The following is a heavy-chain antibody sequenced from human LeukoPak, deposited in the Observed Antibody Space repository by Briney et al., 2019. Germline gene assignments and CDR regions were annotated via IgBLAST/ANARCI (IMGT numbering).Heavy chain of an antibody. CDR2: VTPTSGNT. V-gene: IGHV1-8*03. J-gene: IGHJ4*02. D-gene: IGHD2-8*01. CDR3: ARGETQCMDY. Sequence: ASVKVSCKASGYTFTNYDINWVRQAPGQGLEWMGWVTPTSGNTGYAQEFQGRVTISRDTSIGTVYLELSSLRSEDTAVYYCARGETQCMDYWGQGTLVTVSS. CDR1: GYTFTNYD.